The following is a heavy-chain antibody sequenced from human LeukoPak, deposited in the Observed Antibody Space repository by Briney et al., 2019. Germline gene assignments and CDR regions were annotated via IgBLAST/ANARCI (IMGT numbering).Heavy chain of an antibody. V-gene: IGHV4-59*01. CDR3: ARVFSLGSYYYYYMDA. J-gene: IGHJ6*03. CDR1: GGSISSYY. Sequence: SETLSLTCTVSGGSISSYYWSWIRQPPGKGLEWIGYIYYSGSTNYNPSLKSRVTISVDTSKNQFSLKLSSVTAADTAVYYCARVFSLGSYYYYYMDAWGKGTTVTVSS. D-gene: IGHD3-16*01. CDR2: IYYSGST.